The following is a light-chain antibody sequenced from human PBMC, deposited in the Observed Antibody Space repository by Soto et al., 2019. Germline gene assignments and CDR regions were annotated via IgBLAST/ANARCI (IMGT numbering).Light chain of an antibody. CDR1: SSDVGGYYL. Sequence: QSALTQPASLSGSPGQSITISCTGTSSDVGGYYLVSWYQHHPGKAPILMIYEGVKRPSGVSNRFSGSKSGNTASLTISGLQPEGEADYYCSSYTGSSSSVVFGGGTKLTVL. CDR3: SSYTGSSSSVV. V-gene: IGLV2-23*01. CDR2: EGV. J-gene: IGLJ2*01.